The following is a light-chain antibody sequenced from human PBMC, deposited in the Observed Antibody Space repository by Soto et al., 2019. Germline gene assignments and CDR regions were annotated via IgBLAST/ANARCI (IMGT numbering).Light chain of an antibody. CDR3: SSYTTLSNRV. CDR2: EVT. Sequence: QSVLTQPASVSGSPGQLITISCTGTSTDIGAYNYVSWYQQHPGKAPKLLIYEVTNRPSGVSNRFSGSKSGNTASLTISGLQAEDEANYYCSSYTTLSNRVFGTGTKVTVL. CDR1: STDIGAYNY. J-gene: IGLJ1*01. V-gene: IGLV2-14*01.